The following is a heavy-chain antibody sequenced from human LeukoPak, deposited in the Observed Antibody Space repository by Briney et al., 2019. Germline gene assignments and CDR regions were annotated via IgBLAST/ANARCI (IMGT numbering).Heavy chain of an antibody. CDR2: VYYSGST. D-gene: IGHD1-26*01. J-gene: IGHJ4*02. CDR1: GGSISSYY. CDR3: ARHHWNQLVGASDFDY. V-gene: IGHV4-59*08. Sequence: SETLSLTCTVSGGSISSYYWSWIRQPPGKGLEWIGYVYYSGSTNYNPSLKSRVTISVDTSKNQFSLKLSSVTAADTAVYYCARHHWNQLVGASDFDYWGQGTLVTVSS.